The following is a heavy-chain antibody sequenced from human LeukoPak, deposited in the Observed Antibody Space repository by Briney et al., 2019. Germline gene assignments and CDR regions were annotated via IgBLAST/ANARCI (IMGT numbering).Heavy chain of an antibody. CDR2: IYYTGST. Sequence: TSETLSLTCTVSDFSVSSANYYWSWIRQPPGKGLEWIGYIYYTGSTNYNPSLKSRVAISLDTSKNQFSLKLTSVTAADTAVYYYATKQWVPYYFHYWGQGTLVTVSS. CDR1: DFSVSSANYY. J-gene: IGHJ4*02. D-gene: IGHD1/OR15-1a*01. V-gene: IGHV4-61*01. CDR3: ATKQWVPYYFHY.